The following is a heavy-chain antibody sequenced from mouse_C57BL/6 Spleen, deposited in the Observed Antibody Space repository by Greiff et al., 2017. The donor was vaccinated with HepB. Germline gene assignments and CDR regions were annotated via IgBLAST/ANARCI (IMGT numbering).Heavy chain of an antibody. J-gene: IGHJ4*01. Sequence: EVQLQQSGPELVKPGASVKISCKASGYTFTDYYMNWVKQSHGKSLEWIGDINPNNGGTSYNQKFKGKATLTVDKSSSTAYMELRSLTSEDSAVYYCARNYGSSFPYAMDYWGQGTSVTVSS. D-gene: IGHD1-1*01. CDR3: ARNYGSSFPYAMDY. CDR2: INPNNGGT. V-gene: IGHV1-26*01. CDR1: GYTFTDYY.